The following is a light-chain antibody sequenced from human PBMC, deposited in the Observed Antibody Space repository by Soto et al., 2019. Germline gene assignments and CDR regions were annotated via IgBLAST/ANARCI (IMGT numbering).Light chain of an antibody. J-gene: IGLJ1*01. Sequence: QCVLTQPPSASGSPGQSVTISCTGTSSDVGGYNYVSWYQQHPGKVPRVMIYEVSKRPSGVPDRFSGSKSGNTASLTVSGLQAEDEADYYCSSYAGSNNPYVFGTGTKVTVL. CDR1: SSDVGGYNY. CDR3: SSYAGSNNPYV. V-gene: IGLV2-8*01. CDR2: EVS.